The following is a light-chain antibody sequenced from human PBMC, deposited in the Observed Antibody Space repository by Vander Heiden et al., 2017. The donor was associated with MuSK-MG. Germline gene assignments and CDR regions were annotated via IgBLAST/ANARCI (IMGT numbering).Light chain of an antibody. CDR3: QQYDSTPYT. CDR2: ATS. CDR1: QRISVY. V-gene: IGKV1-39*01. J-gene: IGKJ1*01. Sequence: DSQMTQSPSSLSASIGDRVTITCRASQRISVYLNWYQQKPGKAPKVLIYATSSLQRGVPSRFSGSGTETDFTLTISSLQAEEFATYYCQQYDSTPYTFGQGTKVEI.